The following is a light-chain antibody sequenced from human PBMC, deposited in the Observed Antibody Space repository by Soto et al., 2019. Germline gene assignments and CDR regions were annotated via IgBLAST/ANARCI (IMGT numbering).Light chain of an antibody. V-gene: IGLV2-14*01. J-gene: IGLJ1*01. Sequence: QSALTEPASVSGSPGQSITISCTGTSSDVGSYNSVSWHQQHPGQAPKLMIYDVTNRASGIPDRFSAPKSGNTASLTISGLQAGDEADYYCSSYTSSSTYVFGTGTKLTVL. CDR1: SSDVGSYNS. CDR3: SSYTSSSTYV. CDR2: DVT.